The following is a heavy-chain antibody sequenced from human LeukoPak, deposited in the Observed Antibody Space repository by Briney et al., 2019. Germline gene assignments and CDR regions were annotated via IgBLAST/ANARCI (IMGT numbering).Heavy chain of an antibody. V-gene: IGHV4-34*01. J-gene: IGHJ5*02. D-gene: IGHD3-22*01. Sequence: SETLSLTCTVSGGSISSYYWSWIRQPPGKGLEWIGEINHSGSTNYNPSLKSRVTISVDTSKNQFSLKLSSVTAADTAVYYCARVTMIVVVNWFDPWGQGTLVTVSS. CDR3: ARVTMIVVVNWFDP. CDR1: GGSISSYY. CDR2: INHSGST.